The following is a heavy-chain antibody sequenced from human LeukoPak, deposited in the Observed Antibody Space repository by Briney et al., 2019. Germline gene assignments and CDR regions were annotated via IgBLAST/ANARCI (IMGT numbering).Heavy chain of an antibody. D-gene: IGHD5-18*01. CDR2: IDWDDDK. J-gene: IGHJ4*02. CDR3: ARIRRGYSYGYEVYYFDY. Sequence: SGPTLLNPTQTLTLTCTFSGFSLSTSGMCVSWIRQPPGKALEWLARIDWDDDKYYSTSLKTRLTISKDTSKNQVVLTMTNMDPVDTATYYCARIRRGYSYGYEVYYFDYWGQGTLVTVSS. V-gene: IGHV2-70*11. CDR1: GFSLSTSGMC.